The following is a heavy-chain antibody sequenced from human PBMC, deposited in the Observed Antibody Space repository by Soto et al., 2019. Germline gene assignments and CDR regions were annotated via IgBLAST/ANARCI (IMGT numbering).Heavy chain of an antibody. CDR1: GFTFDDYA. CDR2: ISWNSGSI. D-gene: IGHD3-22*01. Sequence: EVQLVESGGGLVQPGRSLRLSCAASGFTFDDYAMHWVRQAPGKGLEWVSGISWNSGSIGYADSVKGRFTISRDNAKNSLYLQMNSLRAEDTALYYCAKAPYYYDSGGSWYFDYWGQGTLVTVSS. J-gene: IGHJ4*02. CDR3: AKAPYYYDSGGSWYFDY. V-gene: IGHV3-9*01.